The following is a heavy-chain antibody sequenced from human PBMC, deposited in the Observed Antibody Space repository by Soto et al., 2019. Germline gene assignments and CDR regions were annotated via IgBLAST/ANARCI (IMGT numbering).Heavy chain of an antibody. Sequence: SETLSLTCAVSGGSISSGGYSWSWIRQPPGKGLEWIGYIYHSGSTYYNPSLKSRVTISVDRSKNQFPLKLSSVTAADTAVYYCARAGNWDYYDSSGYYSSHYYYYYGMDVWGQGTTVTVSS. J-gene: IGHJ6*02. V-gene: IGHV4-30-2*01. CDR3: ARAGNWDYYDSSGYYSSHYYYYYGMDV. CDR2: IYHSGST. D-gene: IGHD3-22*01. CDR1: GGSISSGGYS.